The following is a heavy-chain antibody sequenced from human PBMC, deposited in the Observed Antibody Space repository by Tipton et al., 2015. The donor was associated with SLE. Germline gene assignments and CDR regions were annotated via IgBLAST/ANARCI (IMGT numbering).Heavy chain of an antibody. V-gene: IGHV4-61*08. J-gene: IGHJ4*02. Sequence: TLSLTCTVSGGSISSGGYYWSWIRQSPGKGLEWIGHILYSGRTHYNPSLRSRVTISDDTSKNQFSLKLSSVTAADTAVYYCARGYSSTPINWGQGALVTVSS. CDR1: GGSISSGGYY. CDR2: ILYSGRT. CDR3: ARGYSSTPIN. D-gene: IGHD6-13*01.